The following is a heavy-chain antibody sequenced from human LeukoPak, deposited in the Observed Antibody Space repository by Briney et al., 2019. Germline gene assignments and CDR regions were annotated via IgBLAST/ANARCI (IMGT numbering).Heavy chain of an antibody. D-gene: IGHD2-21*02. CDR2: ISYDGTNK. V-gene: IGHV3-30-3*01. CDR1: GFTFGSYA. J-gene: IGHJ4*02. Sequence: PGRSLRLPCAASGFTFGSYAMHWVRQAPGRGLEWVAGISYDGTNKYYADSVKGRFTISRDNSKNTLYLQMNSLRTDDTAAYYCARESPACGEDCYVDYWGQGTLVTVSS. CDR3: ARESPACGEDCYVDY.